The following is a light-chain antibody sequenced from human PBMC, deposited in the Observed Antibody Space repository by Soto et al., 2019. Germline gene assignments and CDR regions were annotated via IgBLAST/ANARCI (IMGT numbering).Light chain of an antibody. CDR1: ISNIGSNY. J-gene: IGLJ3*02. Sequence: QSVLTQPPSVSGTPGQRVSISCSGSISNIGSNYVYWYQQFPGTAPKLLIYSNNQRPSGVPDRFSGSKSGTSASLAISGLRSEDEADYYCAAWDDSLSAWVFGGGTQLTVL. CDR2: SNN. CDR3: AAWDDSLSAWV. V-gene: IGLV1-47*02.